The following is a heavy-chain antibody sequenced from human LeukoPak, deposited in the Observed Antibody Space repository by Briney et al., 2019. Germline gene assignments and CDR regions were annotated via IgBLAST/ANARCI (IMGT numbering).Heavy chain of an antibody. V-gene: IGHV4-4*02. D-gene: IGHD3-22*01. J-gene: IGHJ6*02. CDR3: ARDRRYYDSSGTVYYDGMDV. CDR1: GDSINSLDL. Sequence: SGTLSLTCTVSGDSINSLDLWSWVRQPPGKGLEWIGEMYLSGTTHSNPSVKSRVTISIDTSKNQFSLKLSSVTAADTAVYYCARDRRYYDSSGTVYYDGMDVWGQGTMVTVSS. CDR2: MYLSGTT.